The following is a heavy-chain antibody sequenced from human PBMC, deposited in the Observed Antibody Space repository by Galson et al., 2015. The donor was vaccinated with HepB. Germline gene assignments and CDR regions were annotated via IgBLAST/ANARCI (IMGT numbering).Heavy chain of an antibody. CDR3: ARDRALGQLASQDDY. J-gene: IGHJ4*02. Sequence: SLRLSCAASGFTFSSYSMNWVRQAPGKGLEWVSYISSSSSTIYYADSVKGRFTISRDNVKNSLYLQMNSLRAEDTAVYYCARDRALGQLASQDDYWGQGTLVTVSS. CDR1: GFTFSSYS. D-gene: IGHD6-13*01. V-gene: IGHV3-48*01. CDR2: ISSSSSTI.